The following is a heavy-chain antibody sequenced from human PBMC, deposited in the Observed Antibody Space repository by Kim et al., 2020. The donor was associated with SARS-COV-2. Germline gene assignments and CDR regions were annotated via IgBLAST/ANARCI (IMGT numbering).Heavy chain of an antibody. V-gene: IGHV6-1*01. D-gene: IGHD5-12*01. CDR3: ARDHQYSIDY. CDR2: TYYRSKWYY. CDR1: GDSVSSDSVA. J-gene: IGHJ4*02. Sequence: SQTLSLTCVISGDSVSSDSVAWNWIRQSPSRGLEWLGWTYYRSKWYYDSLDSVKSRITINPDTSKNQFSRQLNSVTPEDTAMYYCARDHQYSIDYWGQGTLVTVSS.